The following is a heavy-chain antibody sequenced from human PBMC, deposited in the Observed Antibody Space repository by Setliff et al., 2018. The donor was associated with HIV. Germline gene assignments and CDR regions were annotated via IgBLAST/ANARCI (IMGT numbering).Heavy chain of an antibody. J-gene: IGHJ4*02. D-gene: IGHD5-12*01. Sequence: SETLSLTCTVSGGSVSDTSYYWGWICQPPGKGLEWLANVYYSGGTYYNPSLNSRVTISVDTSRNQFSLKLTSVTAADTALYFCARLGDSGYDFRGYFDYWGQGKLVTVSS. CDR1: GGSVSDTSYY. CDR2: VYYSGGT. V-gene: IGHV4-39*01. CDR3: ARLGDSGYDFRGYFDY.